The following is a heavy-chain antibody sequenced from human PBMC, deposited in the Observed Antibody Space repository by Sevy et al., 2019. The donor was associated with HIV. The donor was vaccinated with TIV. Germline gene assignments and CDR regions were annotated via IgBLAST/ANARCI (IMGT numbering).Heavy chain of an antibody. CDR3: ARGRDSGDDYDGYFEY. V-gene: IGHV4-34*01. J-gene: IGHJ4*02. CDR1: GGSFSGYY. D-gene: IGHD5-12*01. CDR2: INHSGST. Sequence: SETLSLTCAVYGGSFSGYYWSWIRQPPGKGLEWIGEINHSGSTNYNPSLKSRVTISVDTSKNQFSLKVTSVTAADTAVYYCARGRDSGDDYDGYFEYWGQGTLVTVSS.